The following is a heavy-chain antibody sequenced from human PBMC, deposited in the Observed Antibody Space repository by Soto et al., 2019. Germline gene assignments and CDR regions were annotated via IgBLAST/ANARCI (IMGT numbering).Heavy chain of an antibody. D-gene: IGHD3-22*01. CDR1: GFTFSSYW. V-gene: IGHV3-74*01. Sequence: EVQLVESGGGLVQPGGSLRLSCAASGFTFSSYWLHWVRQAPGKGLVWVSGINTDGGSTDYADSVKGRFIISRDNAKNTLYMQMKSLRAEDTAVYYCASPRYDSTGTPFDHWGLGTLVTVSS. CDR2: INTDGGST. CDR3: ASPRYDSTGTPFDH. J-gene: IGHJ4*02.